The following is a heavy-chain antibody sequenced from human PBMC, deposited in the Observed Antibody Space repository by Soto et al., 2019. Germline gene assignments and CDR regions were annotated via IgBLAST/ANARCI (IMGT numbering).Heavy chain of an antibody. D-gene: IGHD6-6*01. V-gene: IGHV3-30*18. CDR2: ISYDGSNK. J-gene: IGHJ6*03. Sequence: GGSVRLSFVASECAFSSGGMHWVRQAPGKGLEWVAVISYDGSNKYYADSVKGRFTISRDNSKNTLYLQMNSLRAEDTAVYYCAKGPSIAARPYYMDVWXKGTTVTVSS. CDR3: AKGPSIAARPYYMDV. CDR1: ECAFSSGG.